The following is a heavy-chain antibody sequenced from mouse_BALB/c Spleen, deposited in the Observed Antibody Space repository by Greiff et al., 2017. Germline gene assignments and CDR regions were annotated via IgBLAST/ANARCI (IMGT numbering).Heavy chain of an antibody. Sequence: QVQLKESGPELVKPGASVKISCKASGYAFSSSWMNWVKQRPGQGLEWIGRIYPGDGDTNYNGKFKGKATLTADKSSSTAYMQLSSLTSVDSAVYFCARWRGNSYYFDYWGQGTTLTVSS. CDR1: GYAFSSSW. V-gene: IGHV1-82*01. D-gene: IGHD2-1*01. J-gene: IGHJ2*01. CDR2: IYPGDGDT. CDR3: ARWRGNSYYFDY.